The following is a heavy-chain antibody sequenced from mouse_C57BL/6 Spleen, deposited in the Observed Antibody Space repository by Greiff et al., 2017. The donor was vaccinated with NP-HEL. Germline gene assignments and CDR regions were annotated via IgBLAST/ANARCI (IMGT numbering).Heavy chain of an antibody. CDR2: ISSGGSYT. CDR3: ARHGYDYFDY. Sequence: VQLQQSGGDLVKPGGSLKLSCAASGFTFSSYGMSWVRQTPDKRLEWVATISSGGSYTYYPDSVKGRFTISRDNAKNTLYLQMSSLKSEDTAMYYCARHGYDYFDYWGQGTTLTVSS. V-gene: IGHV5-6*01. CDR1: GFTFSSYG. J-gene: IGHJ2*01. D-gene: IGHD2-2*01.